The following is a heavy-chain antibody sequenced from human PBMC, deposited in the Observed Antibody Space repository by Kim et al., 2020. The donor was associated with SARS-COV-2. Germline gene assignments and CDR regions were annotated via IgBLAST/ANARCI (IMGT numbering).Heavy chain of an antibody. Sequence: GGSLRLSCAASGFTFSSYWMHWVRQAPGKGLVWVSRINSDGSSTSYADSVKGRFTISRDNAKNTLYLQMNSLRAEDTAVYYCARVEVRYFDWLLARWGMDVWSQGTTVTVSS. CDR2: INSDGSST. CDR1: GFTFSSYW. D-gene: IGHD3-9*01. J-gene: IGHJ6*02. V-gene: IGHV3-74*01. CDR3: ARVEVRYFDWLLARWGMDV.